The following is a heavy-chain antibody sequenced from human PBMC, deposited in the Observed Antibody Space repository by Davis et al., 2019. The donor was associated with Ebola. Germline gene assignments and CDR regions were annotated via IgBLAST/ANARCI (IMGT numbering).Heavy chain of an antibody. CDR2: IYPGDSET. V-gene: IGHV5-51*01. CDR1: GFTFTNYW. Sequence: GESLKISCKDFGFTFTNYWIAWVRQMPGKGLECMGVIYPGDSETIYSPSFQGQVTISADKSINTAYLQWSSLKASRTAMYYCARLSLRASPFDSWGQGTLVTVSS. CDR3: ARLSLRASPFDS. J-gene: IGHJ5*01.